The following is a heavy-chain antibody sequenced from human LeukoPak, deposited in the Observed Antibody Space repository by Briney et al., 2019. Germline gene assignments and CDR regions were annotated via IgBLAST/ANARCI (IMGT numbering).Heavy chain of an antibody. CDR2: IYNSGST. V-gene: IGHV4-59*01. Sequence: PSETLSLTCTVSGGSISSYYWSWIRQPPGKGLEWIGYIYNSGSTNYNPSLKSRVTISVDTSKNQFSLKLSSVTAADTAVYYCARVSGSSGSYWGQGTLVTVSS. CDR3: ARVSGSSGSY. D-gene: IGHD3-22*01. CDR1: GGSISSYY. J-gene: IGHJ4*02.